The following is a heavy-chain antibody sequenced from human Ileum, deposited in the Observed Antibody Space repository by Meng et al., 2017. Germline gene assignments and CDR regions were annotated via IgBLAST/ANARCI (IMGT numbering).Heavy chain of an antibody. V-gene: IGHV3-33*01. D-gene: IGHD3-3*01. Sequence: VQLVGSGVGVVQPGRSLRLSCAVSGFTLRTYGVHWVRQAPGKGLEWVAVDWPDGRNKNYAESVKGRFTTSRDNSMNTLSLQMNSLRVDDTALYFCARDRGVRWLDSWGQGTLVTVSS. CDR3: ARDRGVRWLDS. CDR2: DWPDGRNK. CDR1: GFTLRTYG. J-gene: IGHJ5*01.